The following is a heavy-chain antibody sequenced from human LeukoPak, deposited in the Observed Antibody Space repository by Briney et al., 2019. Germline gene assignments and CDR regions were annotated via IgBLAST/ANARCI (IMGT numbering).Heavy chain of an antibody. J-gene: IGHJ3*02. CDR2: IYYTGST. V-gene: IGHV4-59*02. Sequence: PSDTLSLTCTVSGGSVSSHYWSWIRQPPGKGLEWIGDIYYTGSTNHNPSLKSRVTISVDTSENQFSLRLSSVTAADTAVYYCARDSIEGIYYELYAFDIWGQGTMVTVSS. D-gene: IGHD1-26*01. CDR1: GGSVSSHY. CDR3: ARDSIEGIYYELYAFDI.